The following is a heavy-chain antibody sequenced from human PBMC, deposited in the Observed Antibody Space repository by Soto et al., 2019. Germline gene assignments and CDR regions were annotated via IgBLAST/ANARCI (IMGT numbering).Heavy chain of an antibody. V-gene: IGHV3-48*01. J-gene: IGHJ5*02. CDR3: ARSLSNSRLHLFWFDP. D-gene: IGHD3-10*01. CDR2: ISSSSSTI. CDR1: GFTFSSYS. Sequence: GGSLRLSCAASGFTFSSYSMNWVRQAPGKGLEWVSYISSSSSTIYYADSVKGRFTISRDNAKNSLYLQMNSLRAEDTAVYYCARSLSNSRLHLFWFDPWGQGTLVTVSS.